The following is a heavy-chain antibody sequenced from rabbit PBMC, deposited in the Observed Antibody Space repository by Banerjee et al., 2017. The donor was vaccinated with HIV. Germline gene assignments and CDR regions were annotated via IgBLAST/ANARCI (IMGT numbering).Heavy chain of an antibody. D-gene: IGHD1-1*01. J-gene: IGHJ4*01. CDR3: ARGYWVGGGYDL. CDR2: NYAGGSGST. V-gene: IGHV1S40*01. Sequence: QSLEESGGDLVKPGASLTHTCTASGIAFSTNYWICWVRQAPGKGLEWIACNYAGGSGSTYYASWATGRFTISKTSSTTVTLQMTSLTAADTATYFCARGYWVGGGYDLWGPGTLVTVS. CDR1: GIAFSTNYW.